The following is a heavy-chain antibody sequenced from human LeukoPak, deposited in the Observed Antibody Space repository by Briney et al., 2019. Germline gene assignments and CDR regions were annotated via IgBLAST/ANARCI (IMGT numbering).Heavy chain of an antibody. CDR2: ISGSGGTT. V-gene: IGHV3-23*01. CDR1: GFSFSNYA. J-gene: IGHJ5*01. D-gene: IGHD1-14*01. Sequence: PWGSLRLSCAASGFSFSNYAMNWARQAPGKGLEWVSSISGSGGTTYYADSVKGRFTISRDNSKNTLYLQMNSLRVEDTAVYYCANDLPGKVWFDSWGQGTLVTVSS. CDR3: ANDLPGKVWFDS.